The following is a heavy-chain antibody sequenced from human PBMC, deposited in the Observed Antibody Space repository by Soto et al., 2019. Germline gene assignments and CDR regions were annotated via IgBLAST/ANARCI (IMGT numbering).Heavy chain of an antibody. CDR3: AREGGSAYGMDV. CDR1: GYTFTAYY. J-gene: IGHJ6*02. CDR2: INPSSGDS. Sequence: QVHLVQSGAEVAKPGASVKVSCKTSGYTFTAYYRHLVRQAPGQGLEWMRWINPSSGDSKYAQKFQGRVTMTRDTSISTAYLDLSNLRSDDTAVYYCAREGGSAYGMDVWGQGTTVTVSS. V-gene: IGHV1-2*02. D-gene: IGHD1-26*01.